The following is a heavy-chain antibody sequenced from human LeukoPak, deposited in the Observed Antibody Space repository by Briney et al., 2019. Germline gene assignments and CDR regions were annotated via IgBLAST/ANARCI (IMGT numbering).Heavy chain of an antibody. D-gene: IGHD6-13*01. V-gene: IGHV1-69*13. J-gene: IGHJ5*02. CDR1: GGTFSNYA. CDR3: ASLVGTSWYGA. CDR2: IIPMLNSE. Sequence: ASEKVSCKASGGTFSNYAISWVRQAPGQGLEWVGGIIPMLNSENYAQELQGRVTIRADESSSAAYMELSSLRSEDTAVYYCASLVGTSWYGAWGQGTLVTVSS.